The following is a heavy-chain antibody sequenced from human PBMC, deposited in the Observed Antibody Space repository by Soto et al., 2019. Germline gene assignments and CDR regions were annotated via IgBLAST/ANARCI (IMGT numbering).Heavy chain of an antibody. CDR3: TRQKQLVVYYYGMDV. V-gene: IGHV3-73*01. J-gene: IGHJ6*02. CDR2: IRSKANSYAT. CDR1: GFTFSGSA. Sequence: GGSLRLSCAASGFTFSGSAMHWVRQASGKGLEWVGRIRSKANSYATAYAASVKGRFTISRDDSKNTAYLQMNSLKTEDTAVYYCTRQKQLVVYYYGMDVWGQGTTVTVSS. D-gene: IGHD6-6*01.